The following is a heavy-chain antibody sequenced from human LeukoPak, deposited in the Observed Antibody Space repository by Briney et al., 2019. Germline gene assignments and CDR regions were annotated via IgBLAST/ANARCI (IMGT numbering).Heavy chain of an antibody. CDR2: VKSDASST. CDR1: GFTFSGYW. Sequence: GGSLRLSCAASGFTFSGYWMYWVRQAPGKGLVWVSGVKSDASSTYYADSVKGRFTITRDNSKNTVYLQMNSLRAEDTAVYYCARDSETETGWYYYGMDVWGQGTTVTVS. V-gene: IGHV3-74*01. J-gene: IGHJ6*02. CDR3: ARDSETETGWYYYGMDV. D-gene: IGHD1-1*01.